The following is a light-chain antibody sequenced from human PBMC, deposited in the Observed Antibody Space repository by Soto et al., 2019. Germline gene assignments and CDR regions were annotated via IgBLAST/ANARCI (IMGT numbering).Light chain of an antibody. Sequence: QLTQSPSSLSASVGDTVTITCRTSLAVSNYVTWSQQKPGKAPKVLIYGTSTLQNGVPSRFSGSGSGTDFSLPIIDLQAADFATYYGQQVNTFLVTFGQGTRLWI. CDR2: GTS. CDR1: LAVSNY. V-gene: IGKV1-9*01. CDR3: QQVNTFLVT. J-gene: IGKJ5*01.